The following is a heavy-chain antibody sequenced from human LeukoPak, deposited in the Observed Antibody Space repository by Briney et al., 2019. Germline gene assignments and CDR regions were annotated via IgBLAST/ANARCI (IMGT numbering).Heavy chain of an antibody. CDR3: ARGLVGSGCYFDY. Sequence: PGGPVRLSCAASGLTISRSWMSWVRQAPGKGLEWVANIKEDGGERYYVDSVKGRFTISRDNAKNLLYMQMNSLRAEDTAVYYCARGLVGSGCYFDYWGQGTLVIASS. CDR1: GLTISRSW. J-gene: IGHJ4*03. V-gene: IGHV3-7*05. CDR2: IKEDGGER. D-gene: IGHD3-3*01.